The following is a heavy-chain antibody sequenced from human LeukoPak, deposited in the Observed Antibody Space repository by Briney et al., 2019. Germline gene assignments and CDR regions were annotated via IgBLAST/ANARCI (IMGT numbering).Heavy chain of an antibody. V-gene: IGHV3-48*03. Sequence: GGSLRLSCAASGFTFSSYEMNWVRQAPGKGLEWVSHISSRGSTIHYADSVKGRFTISRDNAKNSLSLQMNSLRAEDTAVYYCARVTDSVDFWGQGTLVTVSS. J-gene: IGHJ4*02. CDR3: ARVTDSVDF. CDR2: ISSRGSTI. D-gene: IGHD1-14*01. CDR1: GFTFSSYE.